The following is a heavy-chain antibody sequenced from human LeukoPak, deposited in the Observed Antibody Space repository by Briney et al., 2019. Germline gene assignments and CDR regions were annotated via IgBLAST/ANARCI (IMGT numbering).Heavy chain of an antibody. CDR2: ISVSADST. J-gene: IGHJ4*02. Sequence: GGSLGLSCAASGFTFSSYAMSWVRQAPGKGLEWVSAISVSADSTYYADSVKGRFTISRDNSRNTLYLQMNSLRADDTAVYYCAKDREYTGSYYLYFDYWGQGTLVTVSS. D-gene: IGHD1-26*01. CDR3: AKDREYTGSYYLYFDY. CDR1: GFTFSSYA. V-gene: IGHV3-23*01.